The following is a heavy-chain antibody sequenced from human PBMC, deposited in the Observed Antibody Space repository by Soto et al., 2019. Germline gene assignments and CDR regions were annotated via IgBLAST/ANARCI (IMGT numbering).Heavy chain of an antibody. J-gene: IGHJ3*02. CDR2: IYYSGST. CDR1: GGSISSYY. V-gene: IGHV4-59*01. D-gene: IGHD3-16*02. Sequence: PSETLSLTCTVSGGSISSYYWSRIRQPPGKGLEWIGYIYYSGSTNYNPSLKSRVTISVDTSKNQFSLKLSSVTAADTAVYYCARRIMITFGGVIVRDAFDIWGQGTMVTVSS. CDR3: ARRIMITFGGVIVRDAFDI.